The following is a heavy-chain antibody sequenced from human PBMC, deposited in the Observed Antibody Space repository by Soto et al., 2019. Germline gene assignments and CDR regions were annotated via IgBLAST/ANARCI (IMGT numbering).Heavy chain of an antibody. CDR3: AHRDIAVAREPFDY. V-gene: IGHV2-5*02. CDR1: GFSLSTSGVG. J-gene: IGHJ4*02. CDR2: IYWDDDK. D-gene: IGHD6-19*01. Sequence: QITLKESGPTLVKPTQNLTLTCTFSGFSLSTSGVGVGWIRQPPGKALEWLALIYWDDDKRYSPSLKSRLTITKDTSKNQVVLTMTNMDPVDTATYYCAHRDIAVAREPFDYWGQGTLVTVSS.